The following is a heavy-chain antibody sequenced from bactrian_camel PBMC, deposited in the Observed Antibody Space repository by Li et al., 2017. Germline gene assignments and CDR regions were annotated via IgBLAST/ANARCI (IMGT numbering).Heavy chain of an antibody. J-gene: IGHJ4*01. V-gene: IGHV3S42*01. D-gene: IGHD5*01. Sequence: VQLVESGGGLVQPGGSLRLSCAASGFTFSELSMSWVRQAPGKGLEWVSSSSSGALSLVYADSVKGRFTISRDNAKNTLYLQMNSLRREDSAVYYCARGKGSCLYWGQGTQVTVS. CDR1: GFTFSELS. CDR2: SSSGALSL. CDR3: ARGKGSCLY.